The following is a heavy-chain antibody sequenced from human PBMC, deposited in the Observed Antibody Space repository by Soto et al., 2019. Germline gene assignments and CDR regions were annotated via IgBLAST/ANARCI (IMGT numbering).Heavy chain of an antibody. J-gene: IGHJ6*04. CDR1: GFTFSSYS. D-gene: IGHD2-8*01. Sequence: EVQLVESGGGLVQPGGSLRLSCAASGFTFSSYSMNWVRQAPGKGLEWVSYISSSSSTIYYADSVKGRFTISRDNAKNSLYLQMNSLRAEDTAVYYCARGCTNGVCYITTDVWGKGTPVTVSS. V-gene: IGHV3-48*01. CDR2: ISSSSSTI. CDR3: ARGCTNGVCYITTDV.